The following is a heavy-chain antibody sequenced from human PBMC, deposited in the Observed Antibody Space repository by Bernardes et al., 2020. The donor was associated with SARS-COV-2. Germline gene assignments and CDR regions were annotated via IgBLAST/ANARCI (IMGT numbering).Heavy chain of an antibody. D-gene: IGHD3-3*01. CDR2: FDPEDGET. Sequence: VQVTRKVSGYTLTELSMHWVRQAPGKELEWMGGFDPEDGETIYAQKFQGRVTMTEDTSTDTAYMELSSLRSEDTAVYYCATTPAIFGVVSVDYWGQGTLVTVSS. V-gene: IGHV1-24*01. J-gene: IGHJ4*02. CDR1: GYTLTELS. CDR3: ATTPAIFGVVSVDY.